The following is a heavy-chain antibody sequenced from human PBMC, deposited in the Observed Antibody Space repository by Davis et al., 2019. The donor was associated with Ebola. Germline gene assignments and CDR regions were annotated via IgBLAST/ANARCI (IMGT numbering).Heavy chain of an antibody. CDR1: GFTFSSYS. CDR2: ISSSSSTI. CDR3: ARARMVTAISYFDD. J-gene: IGHJ4*02. D-gene: IGHD2-21*02. Sequence: GESLKIPCAASGFTFSSYSMNWVRQAPGKGLEWVSYISSSSSTIYYADSVKGRFTISRDNAKNSLYLQMNSLRDEDTAVYYCARARMVTAISYFDDWGQGTLVTVSS. V-gene: IGHV3-48*02.